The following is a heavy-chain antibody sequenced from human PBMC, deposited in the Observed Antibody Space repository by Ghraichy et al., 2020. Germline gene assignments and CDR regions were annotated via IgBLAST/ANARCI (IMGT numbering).Heavy chain of an antibody. D-gene: IGHD3-10*01. J-gene: IGHJ3*02. CDR3: AKGLWFRGGSNAFDI. CDR2: ISGSGGST. Sequence: GESLNISCAASGFTFSSYAMSWVRQAPGKGLEWVSAISGSGGSTYYADSVKGRFTISRDNSKNTLYLQMNSLRAEDTAVYYCAKGLWFRGGSNAFDIWGQGTMVTVSS. V-gene: IGHV3-23*01. CDR1: GFTFSSYA.